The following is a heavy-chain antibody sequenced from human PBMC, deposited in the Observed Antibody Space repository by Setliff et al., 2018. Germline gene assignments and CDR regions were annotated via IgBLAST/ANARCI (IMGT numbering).Heavy chain of an antibody. CDR1: GGSFSGYY. Sequence: SETLSLTCAVYGGSFSGYYWSWIRQPPGKRLEWIGEIIHSGSTNYNPSLESRVTMSVDTSKNQFSLHLTSVTAADTAVYYCAREVGTSTSSDAFDVWGQGMMVTVSS. CDR2: IIHSGST. D-gene: IGHD1-26*01. CDR3: AREVGTSTSSDAFDV. J-gene: IGHJ3*01. V-gene: IGHV4-34*12.